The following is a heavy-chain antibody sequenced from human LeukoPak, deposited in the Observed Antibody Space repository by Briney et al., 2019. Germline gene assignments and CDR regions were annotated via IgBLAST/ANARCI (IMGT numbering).Heavy chain of an antibody. D-gene: IGHD5-18*01. J-gene: IGHJ4*02. CDR1: GYTLTNYA. CDR2: INTNTGNP. Sequence: ASVKVSCKASGYTLTNYAMNWVRQAPGQGLEWMGWINTNTGNPTYAQGFTGRFVFSLDTSVSTAYLQISSLKAEDTAVYYCARDGFRELWGEDYFDYWGQGTLVTVSS. V-gene: IGHV7-4-1*02. CDR3: ARDGFRELWGEDYFDY.